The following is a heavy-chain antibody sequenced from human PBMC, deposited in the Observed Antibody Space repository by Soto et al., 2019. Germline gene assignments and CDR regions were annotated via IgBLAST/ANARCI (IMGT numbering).Heavy chain of an antibody. CDR2: ISYDGSNK. V-gene: IGHV3-30-3*01. CDR3: ARDAAAAGVLPFDY. D-gene: IGHD6-13*01. CDR1: GFTFSSYA. J-gene: IGHJ4*02. Sequence: PGGSLRLSCAASGFTFSSYAMHWVRQAPGKGLEWVAVISYDGSNKYYADSVKGRLTISRDNSKNTLYLQMNSLRAEDTAVYYCARDAAAAGVLPFDYWGQGTLVTVS.